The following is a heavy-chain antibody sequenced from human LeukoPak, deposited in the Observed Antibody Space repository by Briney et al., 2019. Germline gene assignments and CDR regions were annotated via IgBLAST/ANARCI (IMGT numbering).Heavy chain of an antibody. V-gene: IGHV3-23*01. Sequence: GGALRLSCAASGFSFSSFAMMWVRQAPGMGLELISAILSGGDVFFYGDSVRGRFTISRDDSTNTLFLQMNNLRADDSAVYYCARDPNGNYVGAFEMWGPGTTVTVSS. J-gene: IGHJ3*02. CDR3: ARDPNGNYVGAFEM. CDR2: ILSGGDVF. D-gene: IGHD4-17*01. CDR1: GFSFSSFA.